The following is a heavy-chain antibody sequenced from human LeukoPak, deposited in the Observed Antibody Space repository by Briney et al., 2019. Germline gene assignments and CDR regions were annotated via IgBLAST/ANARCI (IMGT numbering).Heavy chain of an antibody. V-gene: IGHV4-59*01. CDR1: GDSISSFF. CDR2: IYNRGST. Sequence: SETLSLTCTVSGDSISSFFWSWIRQPPGKGLEWIGYIYNRGSTIYNPSLKRRVTIPQDTSKNQFTRRLSSVTAADTAVYYGARAEKAVTGILDYWGQGTLVTVSS. J-gene: IGHJ4*02. CDR3: ARAEKAVTGILDY. D-gene: IGHD2-8*02.